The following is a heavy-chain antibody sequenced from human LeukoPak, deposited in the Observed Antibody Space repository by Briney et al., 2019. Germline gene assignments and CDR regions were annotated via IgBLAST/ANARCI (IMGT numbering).Heavy chain of an antibody. CDR1: GGSISSYY. CDR2: IYYSGST. Sequence: SETLSLTCTVSGGSISSYYWRWIRQPPGKGLEWIGYIYYSGSTNYNPSLKSRVTISVDTSKNQFSLKLSSVTAADTAVYYCARDHNKYDFWSGYYTRYGMDVWGQGTTVTVSS. J-gene: IGHJ6*02. D-gene: IGHD3-3*01. CDR3: ARDHNKYDFWSGYYTRYGMDV. V-gene: IGHV4-59*01.